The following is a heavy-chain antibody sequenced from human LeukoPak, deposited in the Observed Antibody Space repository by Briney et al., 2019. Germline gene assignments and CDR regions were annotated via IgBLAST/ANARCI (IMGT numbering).Heavy chain of an antibody. CDR2: FDPEDGET. J-gene: IGHJ5*02. D-gene: IGHD3-10*01. CDR1: GYTLTELS. CDR3: ARGLNSYGSGSDWFDP. V-gene: IGHV1-24*01. Sequence: ASVKVSCKVSGYTLTELSMHWVRQAPGKGLEWMGGFDPEDGETIYAQKFQGRVIMTEDTSTDTAYMELSSLRSEDTAVYYCARGLNSYGSGSDWFDPWGQGTLVTVSS.